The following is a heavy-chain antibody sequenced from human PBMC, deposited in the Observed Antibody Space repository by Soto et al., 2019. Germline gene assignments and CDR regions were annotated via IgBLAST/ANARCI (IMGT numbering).Heavy chain of an antibody. CDR2: IYYSGST. V-gene: IGHV4-59*01. CDR3: ARIGYCTNGVCSTTYFFDY. Sequence: SETLSLTCSVSGGSISSYYWSWIRQPPGKGLGWIGYIYYSGSTNYNPSLKSRVTISVDTSKNQLSLKLSSVTAADTAVYYCARIGYCTNGVCSTTYFFDYWGQGTLVTVSS. J-gene: IGHJ4*02. D-gene: IGHD2-8*01. CDR1: GGSISSYY.